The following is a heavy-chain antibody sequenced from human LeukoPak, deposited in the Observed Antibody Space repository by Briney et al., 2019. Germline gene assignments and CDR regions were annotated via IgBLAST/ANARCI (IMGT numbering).Heavy chain of an antibody. CDR2: ISSSGSTK. J-gene: IGHJ4*02. Sequence: GGSLRLSCAASGFTFSDYYMFWIRQAPGKGLEWVSYISSSGSTKYYADSVKGRFTISRDNAKNSLYLQMNSLRAEDTAVYYCARDAPPAYCSGGSCYFDYWGQGTLVTVSS. V-gene: IGHV3-11*01. CDR1: GFTFSDYY. CDR3: ARDAPPAYCSGGSCYFDY. D-gene: IGHD2-15*01.